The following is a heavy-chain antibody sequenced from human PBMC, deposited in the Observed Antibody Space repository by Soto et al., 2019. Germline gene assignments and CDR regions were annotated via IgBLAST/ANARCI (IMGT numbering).Heavy chain of an antibody. CDR2: IYWDDDK. CDR1: GFSLSTSGVG. J-gene: IGHJ4*02. V-gene: IGHV2-5*02. CDR3: GRRDRSGYYAY. D-gene: IGHD3-22*01. Sequence: QITLKESGPTLVKPTQTLTLTCTFSGFSLSTSGVGVGWIRQPPGKALEWLALIYWDDDKRYSPSLKSRLTITKETSKNQVVITMTNMDPVDTATYYCGRRDRSGYYAYWGQGTLVTVSS.